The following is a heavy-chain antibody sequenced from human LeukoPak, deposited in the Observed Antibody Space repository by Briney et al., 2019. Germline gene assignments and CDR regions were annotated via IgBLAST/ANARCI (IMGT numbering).Heavy chain of an antibody. CDR1: GGSIRSYY. J-gene: IGHJ4*02. D-gene: IGHD3-3*01. Sequence: SETLSLTCAVSGGSIRSYYWNWIRQPPGKGLEWIGYIYYSGSTNNNPYSKSRVTISVDTYKNQFLLKLSSVTAADTAVYYCAREYTIFGARGFDYWGQGTLVTVSS. CDR3: AREYTIFGARGFDY. CDR2: IYYSGST. V-gene: IGHV4-59*01.